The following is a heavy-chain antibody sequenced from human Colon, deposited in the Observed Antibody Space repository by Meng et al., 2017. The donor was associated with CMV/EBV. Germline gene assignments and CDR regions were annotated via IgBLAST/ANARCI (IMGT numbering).Heavy chain of an antibody. V-gene: IGHV3-30*02. CDR3: AKEAGGAHYGLDV. CDR1: GFTFSSYG. D-gene: IGHD1-26*01. CDR2: IQYDGNTK. J-gene: IGHJ6*02. Sequence: GESLKISCAASGFTFSSYGMVWVRQAQGKGLEWVAFIQYDGNTKHYADSMKGRFTISRDNFNNTLHLHMDGLRVEDTAVYYCAKEAGGAHYGLDVWGQGTTVTVSS.